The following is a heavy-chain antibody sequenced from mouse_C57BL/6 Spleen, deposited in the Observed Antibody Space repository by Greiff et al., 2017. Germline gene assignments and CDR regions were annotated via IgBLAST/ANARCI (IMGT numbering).Heavy chain of an antibody. CDR2: ISSGGSYT. J-gene: IGHJ2*01. V-gene: IGHV5-6*02. Sequence: EVKLEESGGDLVKPGGSLKLSCAASGFTFSSYGMSWVRQTPDKRLEWVATISSGGSYTYYPDSVKGRFTISRDNAKNTLYLQMSSLKSEDTAMYYCATAQAFDYWGQGTTLTVSS. D-gene: IGHD3-2*02. CDR3: ATAQAFDY. CDR1: GFTFSSYG.